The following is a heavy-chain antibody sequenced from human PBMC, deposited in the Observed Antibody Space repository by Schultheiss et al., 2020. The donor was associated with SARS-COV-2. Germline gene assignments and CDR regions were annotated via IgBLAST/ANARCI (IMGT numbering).Heavy chain of an antibody. Sequence: GSLRLSCAASGFTFSSYGMHWVRQAPGKGLEWIGEINHSGSTNYNPSLKSRVTISVDTSKNQFSLKLSSVTAADTAVYYCARGGEKLPFDYWGQGTLVTVSS. D-gene: IGHD1-26*01. CDR2: INHSGST. CDR3: ARGGEKLPFDY. CDR1: GFTFSSYG. V-gene: IGHV4-34*01. J-gene: IGHJ4*02.